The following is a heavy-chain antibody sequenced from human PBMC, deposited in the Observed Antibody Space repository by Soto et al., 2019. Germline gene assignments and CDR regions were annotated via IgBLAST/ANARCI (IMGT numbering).Heavy chain of an antibody. CDR3: ARERHLAYYYYGMDV. CDR2: INSDGSST. D-gene: IGHD6-25*01. J-gene: IGHJ6*02. CDR1: GFTFSSYW. Sequence: GGSLRLSCAASGFTFSSYWMHWVRQAPGKGLVWVSRINSDGSSTSYADSVKGRFTISRDNAKNTLYLQMNSLRAEDTAVYYCARERHLAYYYYGMDVWGQGTTVTVSS. V-gene: IGHV3-74*01.